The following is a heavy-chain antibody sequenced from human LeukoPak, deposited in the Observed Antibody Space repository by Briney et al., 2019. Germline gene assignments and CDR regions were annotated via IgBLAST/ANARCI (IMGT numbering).Heavy chain of an antibody. CDR1: GFTFDDYG. CDR3: ASRSAFDY. CDR2: IWYDGSNK. Sequence: GSLRLSCAASGFTFDDYGMSWVRQAPGKGLEWVAVIWYDGSNKYYADSVKGRFTISRDNSKNTLYLQMNSLRAEDTAVYYCASRSAFDYWGQGTLVTVSS. V-gene: IGHV3-33*08. J-gene: IGHJ4*02.